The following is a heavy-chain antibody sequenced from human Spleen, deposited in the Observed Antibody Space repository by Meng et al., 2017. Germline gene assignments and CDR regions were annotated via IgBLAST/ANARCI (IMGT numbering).Heavy chain of an antibody. J-gene: IGHJ4*02. CDR1: GYNFPDYY. Sequence: QVQRGEAGAEGKKPGASVNVSCKPSGYNFPDYYIHWVRRAPGQGLEWMGRINPKSGDTHYAQKFQARVTMTGDTSISTAYMELSGLRSDDTAMYYCARDEDISAAGKLFGDYWGQGTLVTVSS. V-gene: IGHV1-2*06. CDR2: INPKSGDT. D-gene: IGHD6-13*01. CDR3: ARDEDISAAGKLFGDY.